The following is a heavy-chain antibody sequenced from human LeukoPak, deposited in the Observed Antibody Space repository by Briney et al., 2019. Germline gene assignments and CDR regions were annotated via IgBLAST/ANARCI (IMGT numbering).Heavy chain of an antibody. V-gene: IGHV1-69*10. CDR1: GGTFSSYA. CDR3: ARSEGSSGYYNYYYGMDV. Sequence: ASVEVSCKASGGTFSSYAISWVRHAPGQGLEWMGGIIPILGIANYAQKFQGRVTITADKSTSTAYMELSSLRSEDTAVYYCARSEGSSGYYNYYYGMDVWGQGTTVTVSS. J-gene: IGHJ6*02. D-gene: IGHD3-22*01. CDR2: IIPILGIA.